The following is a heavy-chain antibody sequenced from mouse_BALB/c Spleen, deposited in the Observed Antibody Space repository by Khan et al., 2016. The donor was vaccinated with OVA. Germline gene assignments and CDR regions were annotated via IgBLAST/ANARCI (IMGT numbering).Heavy chain of an antibody. Sequence: QVQLQQSGAELVKPGASVKLSCKASGYTFTSYWMHWVKQRPGQGLEWIGEINPSNGRTNYNEKFKSKATLTVDKSSSTAYMQLSSLTSEYSAVYYCARFPYYRYDEDYYGIDYLGQGTSVTVSS. J-gene: IGHJ4*01. D-gene: IGHD2-14*01. CDR2: INPSNGRT. V-gene: IGHV1S81*02. CDR3: ARFPYYRYDEDYYGIDY. CDR1: GYTFTSYW.